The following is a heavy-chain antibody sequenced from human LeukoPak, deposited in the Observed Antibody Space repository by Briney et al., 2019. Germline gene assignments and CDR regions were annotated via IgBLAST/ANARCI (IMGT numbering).Heavy chain of an antibody. J-gene: IGHJ6*02. D-gene: IGHD4-17*01. V-gene: IGHV1-18*01. CDR3: ARDLPTETTVITYYYYYGMDV. CDR2: ISAYNGKT. CDR1: GGTFSNYA. Sequence: ASVKVSCKASGGTFSNYAISWVRQAPGQGLEWMGWISAYNGKTNYAQKLQGRVTMTTDTSTSTAYMELRSLRSDDTAVYYCARDLPTETTVITYYYYYGMDVWGQGTTVTVSS.